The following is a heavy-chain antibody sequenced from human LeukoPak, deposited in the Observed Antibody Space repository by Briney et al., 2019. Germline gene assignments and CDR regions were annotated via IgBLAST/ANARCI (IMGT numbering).Heavy chain of an antibody. Sequence: PGGSLRLSCAASGFTFSNYAMSWVRQAPGKGLEWVSAINTSGGSTYYADSVKGRFTISRDNSKNTLYLQMSSLRAEDTAVYYCVKGRCSGSSCYGGDYWGQGTLVTVSS. D-gene: IGHD2-2*01. CDR3: VKGRCSGSSCYGGDY. CDR1: GFTFSNYA. J-gene: IGHJ4*02. CDR2: INTSGGST. V-gene: IGHV3-23*01.